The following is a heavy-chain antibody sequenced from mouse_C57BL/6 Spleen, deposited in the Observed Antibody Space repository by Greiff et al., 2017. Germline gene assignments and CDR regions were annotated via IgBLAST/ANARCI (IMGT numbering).Heavy chain of an antibody. CDR3: ASTVEGAMDY. D-gene: IGHD1-1*01. J-gene: IGHJ4*01. V-gene: IGHV14-2*01. Sequence: EVKVVESGAELVKPGASVKLSCTASGFNIKDYYMPWVKQRTEQGLEWIGRLDPEDGETKYAPKFQGKATITADTSSNTAYLQLSSLTSEDTAVYYCASTVEGAMDYWGQGTSVTVSS. CDR2: LDPEDGET. CDR1: GFNIKDYY.